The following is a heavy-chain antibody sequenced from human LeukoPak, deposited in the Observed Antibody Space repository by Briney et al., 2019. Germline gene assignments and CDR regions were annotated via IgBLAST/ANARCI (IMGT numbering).Heavy chain of an antibody. CDR3: CGGRDLSDWYFDL. Sequence: SETVSLTCAVYGGSFSGYCWSWIRQPPGKGLEWMGAVHHTGADNYNPSLVRRGTISSDATKNQLFLMLITVTAADTAVYYCCGGRDLSDWYFDLWGRGTLVTVPS. CDR1: GGSFSGYC. CDR2: VHHTGAD. D-gene: IGHD5/OR15-5a*01. V-gene: IGHV4-34*01. J-gene: IGHJ2*01.